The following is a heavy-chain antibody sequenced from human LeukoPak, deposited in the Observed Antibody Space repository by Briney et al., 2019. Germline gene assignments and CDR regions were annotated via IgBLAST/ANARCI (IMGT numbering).Heavy chain of an antibody. Sequence: GGSLRLSCAAPGIPFSSYGMHWVRQAPGKGLEWVAVIWYDGSNKYYVDSVKGRFTISRDNSKNTLYLQMNSLRAEDTAVYYCARDQNEGYGDYFYYFDYWGQGTLVTVSS. D-gene: IGHD4-17*01. V-gene: IGHV3-33*01. J-gene: IGHJ4*02. CDR1: GIPFSSYG. CDR3: ARDQNEGYGDYFYYFDY. CDR2: IWYDGSNK.